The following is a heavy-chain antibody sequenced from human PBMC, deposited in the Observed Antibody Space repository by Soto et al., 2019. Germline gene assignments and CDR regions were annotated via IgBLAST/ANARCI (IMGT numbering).Heavy chain of an antibody. CDR2: INSDGSSI. D-gene: IGHD2-8*01. Sequence: EVQLVESGGGLVQPGGSLRLSCEASGFTLSPYWMHWVRQAPGKGLVWVSRINSDGSSITYADSVKGRFTISRDNAKNTVYLQMNSLRAEDAAVYYCARDPCTDGVCRFDYWGQGTLVTVSS. J-gene: IGHJ4*02. CDR3: ARDPCTDGVCRFDY. CDR1: GFTLSPYW. V-gene: IGHV3-74*01.